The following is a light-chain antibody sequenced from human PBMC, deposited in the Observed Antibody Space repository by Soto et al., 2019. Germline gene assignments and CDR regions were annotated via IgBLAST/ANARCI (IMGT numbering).Light chain of an antibody. CDR2: DAS. CDR3: QQYNTYPRT. J-gene: IGKJ1*01. Sequence: DIQMPQSPSTLSASVGDSVTITCRASQSISHWLAWYQQKPGKAPKFLIYDASSLETGVPSRFSGSGSGTEFTLTISNLQPDDFATYYCQQYNTYPRTVGQGNKVDIK. CDR1: QSISHW. V-gene: IGKV1-5*01.